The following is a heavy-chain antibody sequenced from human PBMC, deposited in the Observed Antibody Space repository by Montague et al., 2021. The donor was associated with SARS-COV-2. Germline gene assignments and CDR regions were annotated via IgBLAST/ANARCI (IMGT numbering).Heavy chain of an antibody. CDR3: ARGDHPPTASWYFFDS. CDR2: IYSSGNT. D-gene: IGHD6-13*01. CDR1: GGSINYYY. V-gene: IGHV4-4*07. J-gene: IGHJ4*02. Sequence: SETLSLTCTVSGGSINYYYWHWLRQSAGKGLEWIGRIYSSGNTNSNPSLESRVIMSVDSSQNQFSLKLNSVTAADTAVYYCARGDHPPTASWYFFDSWGQGALVTVSS.